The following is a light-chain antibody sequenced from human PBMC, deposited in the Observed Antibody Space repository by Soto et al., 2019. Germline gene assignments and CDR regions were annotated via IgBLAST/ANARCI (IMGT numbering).Light chain of an antibody. V-gene: IGLV1-44*01. CDR1: SSNIGSNT. J-gene: IGLJ2*01. Sequence: QPVLTQSPSASGTPGQRVTISCSGSSSNIGSNTVNWYQQLPGTAPKLLIYSNNQRPSGVPDRFSGSKSSTSASLAISGLQSEDEADYYCAAWDDSLNGPVFGGGTKLTVL. CDR3: AAWDDSLNGPV. CDR2: SNN.